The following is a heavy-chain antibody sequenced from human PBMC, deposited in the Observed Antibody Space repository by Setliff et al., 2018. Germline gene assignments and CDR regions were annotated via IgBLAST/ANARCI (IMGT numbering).Heavy chain of an antibody. D-gene: IGHD2-15*01. V-gene: IGHV3-30*18. J-gene: IGHJ4*02. CDR2: ISDDGTSE. CDR1: TFTFSNYA. CDR3: AKRKGIAALDY. Sequence: PGGSLRLSCVASTFTFSNYAVTWVRQAPVKGLEWVATISDDGTSEFYADSVKGRFTISKDNSKNTLYLQMNSLRTEDTAVYYCAKRKGIAALDYWGQGTLVTVSS.